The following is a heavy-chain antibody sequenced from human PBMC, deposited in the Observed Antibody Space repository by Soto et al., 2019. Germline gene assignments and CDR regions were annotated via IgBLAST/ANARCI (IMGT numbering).Heavy chain of an antibody. CDR1: GGSFSPNY. V-gene: IGHV4-34*01. J-gene: IGHJ6*02. CDR3: ARDQGSGSYSYYYYGMDV. Sequence: PWETLSLTCTVSGGSFSPNYWSWIRQPPGKGLEWIGEIYHSGSTNYNPSLKSRVTISVDKSKNQFSLKLSSVTAADTAVYYCARDQGSGSYSYYYYGMDVWGQGTTVTVS. CDR2: IYHSGST. D-gene: IGHD3-10*01.